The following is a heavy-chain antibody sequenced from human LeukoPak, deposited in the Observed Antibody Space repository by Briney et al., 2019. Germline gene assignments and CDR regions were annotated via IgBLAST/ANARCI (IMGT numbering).Heavy chain of an antibody. D-gene: IGHD1-1*01. V-gene: IGHV1-18*01. CDR2: ISAYNGNT. Sequence: ASVKVSCKASGGTFSSYAISWVRQAPGQGLEWMGWISAYNGNTNYAQKLQGRVTMTTDTSTSTAYMELRSLRSDDTAVYYCARVSGLNWNDGYHWFDPWGQGTLVTVSS. J-gene: IGHJ5*02. CDR1: GGTFSSYA. CDR3: ARVSGLNWNDGYHWFDP.